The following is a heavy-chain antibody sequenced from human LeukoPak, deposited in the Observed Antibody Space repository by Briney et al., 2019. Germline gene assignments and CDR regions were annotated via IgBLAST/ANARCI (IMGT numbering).Heavy chain of an antibody. Sequence: GRSLRLSCAAPGFTFSNYAINWGRQAPGKGLEWVAFISDDGSRQHYADSVKGRFTISRDNSKNTLNLQMNSLRAEDTAVYYCVKDRTGTYTLDYWGQGTLVTVSS. CDR1: GFTFSNYA. CDR2: ISDDGSRQ. V-gene: IGHV3-30-3*01. CDR3: VKDRTGTYTLDY. J-gene: IGHJ4*02. D-gene: IGHD3-10*01.